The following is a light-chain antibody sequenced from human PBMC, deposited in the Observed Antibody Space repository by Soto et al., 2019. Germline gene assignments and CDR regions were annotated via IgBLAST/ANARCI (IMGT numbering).Light chain of an antibody. CDR1: QSLSSSY. CDR2: GAS. J-gene: IGKJ3*01. Sequence: EIVLTQSPGTLSLSPGERATLSCRASQSLSSSYLAWYQQKPGQAPRLLIYGASSRATGIPDRFSGSGSGTDFTLTISRLEPEDFAVYYCQHYGGSFIFGPGTKVDFK. CDR3: QHYGGSFI. V-gene: IGKV3-20*01.